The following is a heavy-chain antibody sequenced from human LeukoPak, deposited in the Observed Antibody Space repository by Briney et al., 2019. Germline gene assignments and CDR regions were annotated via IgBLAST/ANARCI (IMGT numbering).Heavy chain of an antibody. CDR1: GGSISTYY. CDR3: TRRVARTGIYAYDI. CDR2: VFYSGST. V-gene: IGHV4-59*01. Sequence: ETLSLTCTMSGGSISGGSISTYYWTWIRQPPGKGLEWIGYVFYSGSTNYNPSLKSRVTISLDMSKNQFSLNLNSVTAADTAVYYCTRRVARTGIYAYDIWGQGTMVTVSS. J-gene: IGHJ3*02. D-gene: IGHD1-1*01.